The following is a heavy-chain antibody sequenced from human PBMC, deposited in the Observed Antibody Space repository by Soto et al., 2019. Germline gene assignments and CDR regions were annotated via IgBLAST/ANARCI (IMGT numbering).Heavy chain of an antibody. CDR3: GGDRIAGGYGMDV. D-gene: IGHD3-16*01. V-gene: IGHV3-11*01. Sequence: QVQLVESGGGLVQPGGSLRLSCAASGFTFSDYYMSWIRQAPGKGLEWVSSISSSGSSKYHADSVKGRFTISRDNPKNSLYLPMNRMRAEDTAVYYGGGDRIAGGYGMDVWGQGTTVTVSS. CDR1: GFTFSDYY. J-gene: IGHJ6*02. CDR2: ISSSGSSK.